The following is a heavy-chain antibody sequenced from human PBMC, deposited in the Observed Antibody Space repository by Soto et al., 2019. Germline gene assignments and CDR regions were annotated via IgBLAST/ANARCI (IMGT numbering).Heavy chain of an antibody. CDR1: GGTFSSYT. CDR3: ARYDYDILTGDAFDI. CDR2: IIPILGIA. Sequence: QVQLVQSGAEVKKPGSSVKVSCKASGGTFSSYTISWVRQAPGQGLEWMGRIIPILGIANYAQKFQGRVTVTADKSTSTAYRELSSLRSEDTAVYYCARYDYDILTGDAFDIWGQGTMVTVSS. V-gene: IGHV1-69*02. J-gene: IGHJ3*02. D-gene: IGHD3-9*01.